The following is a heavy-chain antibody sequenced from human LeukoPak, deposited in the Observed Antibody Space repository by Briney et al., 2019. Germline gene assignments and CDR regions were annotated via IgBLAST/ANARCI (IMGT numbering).Heavy chain of an antibody. J-gene: IGHJ6*03. D-gene: IGHD3-10*01. CDR2: ISGSGGST. CDR1: GFTFSSYG. Sequence: GGTLRLSCAASGFTFSSYGMSWVRQAPGKGLEWVSAISGSGGSTYYADSVKGRFTISRDNSKNTLYLQMNSLRAEDTAVYYCARVGIRLLWFGEMAYMDVWGKGTTVTVSS. CDR3: ARVGIRLLWFGEMAYMDV. V-gene: IGHV3-23*01.